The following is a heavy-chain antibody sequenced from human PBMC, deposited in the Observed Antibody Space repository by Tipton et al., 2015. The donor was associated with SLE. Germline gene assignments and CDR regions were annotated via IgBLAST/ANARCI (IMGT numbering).Heavy chain of an antibody. CDR1: GGSISSGSYY. CDR3: AREGNGQQLGY. Sequence: TLSLTCTVSGGSISSGSYYWSWIRQPAGKGLEWIGRIYTSGSTNYNPSLKSRVTITVDTSKNQFSLKLSSVTAADTAVYYCAREGNGQQLGYWGQGTLVTVSS. V-gene: IGHV4-61*02. J-gene: IGHJ4*02. D-gene: IGHD6-13*01. CDR2: IYTSGST.